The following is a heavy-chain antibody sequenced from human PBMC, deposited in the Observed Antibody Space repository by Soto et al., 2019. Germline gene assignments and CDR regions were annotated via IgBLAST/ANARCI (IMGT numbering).Heavy chain of an antibody. Sequence: ESGGGVVQPGRSLRLSCAASGFTFSSYGMHWVRQAPGKGLEWVAVISYDGSNKYYADSVKGRFTISRDNSKNTLYLQMNSLRAEDTAVYYCAKDNGDFDYWGQGTLVTVSS. V-gene: IGHV3-30*18. CDR2: ISYDGSNK. J-gene: IGHJ4*02. CDR3: AKDNGDFDY. CDR1: GFTFSSYG. D-gene: IGHD4-17*01.